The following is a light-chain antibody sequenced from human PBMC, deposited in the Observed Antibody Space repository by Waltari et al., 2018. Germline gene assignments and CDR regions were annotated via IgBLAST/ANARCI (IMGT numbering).Light chain of an antibody. CDR2: WAS. Sequence: DVVMTQSPDSLAVSLGERATINCKSSQSLLYTSNNKNYLAWYQQKPGQPPKILIYWASIRESGVPDRFSGSGSGTDITLTISGLQAEDVASYFCLQYLHTPRTFGQGTKVEIK. J-gene: IGKJ1*01. CDR1: QSLLYTSNNKNY. CDR3: LQYLHTPRT. V-gene: IGKV4-1*01.